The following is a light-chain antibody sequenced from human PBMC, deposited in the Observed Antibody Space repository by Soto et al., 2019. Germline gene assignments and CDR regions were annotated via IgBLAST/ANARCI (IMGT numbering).Light chain of an antibody. J-gene: IGKJ1*01. Sequence: DIQMTQSPSTLSASVGDRVTITCRASQSFTTWLAWYQQKPGKAPKLLIYDASNLESGVPSRFSGSDSGTEFTLTISSRQPDDFATYYCKQYNSYPWTFGHGTKVEIK. CDR1: QSFTTW. CDR2: DAS. V-gene: IGKV1-5*01. CDR3: KQYNSYPWT.